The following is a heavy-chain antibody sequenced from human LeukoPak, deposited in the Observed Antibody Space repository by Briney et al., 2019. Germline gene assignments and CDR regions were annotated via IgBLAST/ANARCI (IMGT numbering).Heavy chain of an antibody. J-gene: IGHJ6*03. CDR2: INTNTGNP. D-gene: IGHD4-23*01. V-gene: IGHV7-4-1*02. CDR1: GYTFTSYA. CDR3: ARGSRVNYYYMDV. Sequence: ASVKVSCKASGYTFTSYAMNWVRQGPGQGLEGMGWINTNTGNPTYAQGFTGRFVFSLDTSVSTAYLQISSLKAEDTAVYYCARGSRVNYYYMDVWGKGTTVIVSS.